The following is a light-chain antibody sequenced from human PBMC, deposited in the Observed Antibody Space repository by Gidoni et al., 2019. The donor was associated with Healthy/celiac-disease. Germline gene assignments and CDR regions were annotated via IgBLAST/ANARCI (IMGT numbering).Light chain of an antibody. J-gene: IGKJ3*01. CDR1: QSVSSY. CDR2: DAS. Sequence: EIVLTQSPATLSLSPGERATLACRASQSVSSYLAWYQQKPGQAPRLLIYDASNRATGIPARFSGSGSGTDFTLTIGGLEPEDFAVYYCKQRSNWPRFTFGPGTKVDIK. CDR3: KQRSNWPRFT. V-gene: IGKV3-11*01.